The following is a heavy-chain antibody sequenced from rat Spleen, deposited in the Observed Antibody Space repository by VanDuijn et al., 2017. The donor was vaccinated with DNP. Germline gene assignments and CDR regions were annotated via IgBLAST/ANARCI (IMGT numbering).Heavy chain of an antibody. J-gene: IGHJ2*01. CDR1: GFSLTDYN. V-gene: IGHV2-19*01. CDR3: TREEPRILSFFSSRFDF. Sequence: QVQLKESGPGLVQPSQTLSLTCTVSGFSLTDYNIHWVRQPPGKGLEWIAAISSGGNTYFNPLLPSRLSIRRDTSKSQVFLKMNSLKIEDTATYFCTREEPRILSFFSSRFDFWGQGVMVTVSS. CDR2: ISSGGNT. D-gene: IGHD1-2*01.